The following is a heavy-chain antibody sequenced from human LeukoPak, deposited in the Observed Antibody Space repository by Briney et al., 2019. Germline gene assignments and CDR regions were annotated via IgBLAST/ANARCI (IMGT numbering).Heavy chain of an antibody. CDR1: GFTFSSYE. Sequence: GGSLRLSCAASGFTFSSYEMNWVRQAPGKGLEWVSYISSSGSTIYYADSVKGRFTISRDNAKNSLYLQMNSLRAEDTAVYYCARVGVGSGSLDYWGQGTLVTVSS. CDR2: ISSSGSTI. J-gene: IGHJ4*02. V-gene: IGHV3-48*03. D-gene: IGHD3-10*01. CDR3: ARVGVGSGSLDY.